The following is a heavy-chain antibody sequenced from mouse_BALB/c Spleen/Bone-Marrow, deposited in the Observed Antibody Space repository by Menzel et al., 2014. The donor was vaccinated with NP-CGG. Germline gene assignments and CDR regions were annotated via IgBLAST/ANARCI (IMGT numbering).Heavy chain of an antibody. Sequence: EVKVVESGPSLVKPSQTLSLTCSVTGDSTTSGYWNWIRKFPGNKLEYMGYISYSGSTYYNPSLKSRISITRDTSKNQYYLQLNSVTTEDTATYYCATYDGYYFDYWGQGTTLTVSS. CDR1: GDSTTSGY. CDR2: ISYSGST. J-gene: IGHJ2*01. CDR3: ATYDGYYFDY. V-gene: IGHV3-8*02. D-gene: IGHD1-2*01.